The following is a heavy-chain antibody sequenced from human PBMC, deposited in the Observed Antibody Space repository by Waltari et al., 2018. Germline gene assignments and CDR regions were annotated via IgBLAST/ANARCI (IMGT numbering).Heavy chain of an antibody. CDR1: GGSVNSYY. V-gene: IGHV4-59*02. J-gene: IGHJ4*02. CDR2: IYYNGNT. D-gene: IGHD2-21*02. CDR3: AREIYGGNSRPYDH. Sequence: QVQLQESGPGLVKPSETLSLTCTVSGGSVNSYYWSWIRQPPGKGLEWIGHIYYNGNTDYNPSLKSRVTILVDTSKTQVSLKLTSVTAADTALYFCAREIYGGNSRPYDHWGQGTLVTVAS.